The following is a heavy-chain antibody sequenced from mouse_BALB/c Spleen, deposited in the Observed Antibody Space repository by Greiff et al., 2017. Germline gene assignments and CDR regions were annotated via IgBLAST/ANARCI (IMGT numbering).Heavy chain of an antibody. Sequence: EVQRVESGAELVKPGASVKLSCTASGFNIKDTYMHWVKQRPEQGLEWIGRIDPANGNTKYDPKFQGKATITADTSSNTAYLQLSSLTSEDTAVYYCARGSSGSRDYWGQGTTLTVSS. CDR2: IDPANGNT. CDR1: GFNIKDTY. D-gene: IGHD3-1*01. CDR3: ARGSSGSRDY. J-gene: IGHJ2*01. V-gene: IGHV14-3*02.